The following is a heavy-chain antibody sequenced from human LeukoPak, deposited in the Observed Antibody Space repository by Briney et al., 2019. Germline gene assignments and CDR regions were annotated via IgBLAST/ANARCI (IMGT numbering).Heavy chain of an antibody. V-gene: IGHV1-69*05. CDR2: IIPIFGTA. CDR3: ARDTIDSSSWFNWFDP. J-gene: IGHJ5*02. Sequence: SVKVSCKASGGTFGSYAISWVRQAPGQGLEWMGGIIPIFGTANYAQKFQGRVTITTDESTSTAYMELSSLRSEDTAVYYCARDTIDSSSWFNWFDPWGQGTLVTVSS. CDR1: GGTFGSYA. D-gene: IGHD6-13*01.